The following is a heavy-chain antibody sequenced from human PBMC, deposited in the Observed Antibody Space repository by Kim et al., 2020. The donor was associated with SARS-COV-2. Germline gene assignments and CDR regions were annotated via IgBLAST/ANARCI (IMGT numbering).Heavy chain of an antibody. Sequence: KGRFTISRDNSKNTLYLQMNGLRAEDTAVYYCARDAYYDFWSGPGHYMDVWGKGTTVTVSS. D-gene: IGHD3-3*01. V-gene: IGHV3-30*07. J-gene: IGHJ6*03. CDR3: ARDAYYDFWSGPGHYMDV.